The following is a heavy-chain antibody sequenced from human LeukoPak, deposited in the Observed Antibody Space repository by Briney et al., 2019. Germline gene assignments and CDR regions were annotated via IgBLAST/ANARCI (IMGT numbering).Heavy chain of an antibody. Sequence: GGSLRLSXAASGFTFSSYAMSWVRQAPGKGLEWVSAISGSGGSTYYADSVKGRFTISRDNSKNTLYLQMNSLRAEDTAVYYCAKDFRDYYDSSGYYFDYWGQGTLVTVSS. D-gene: IGHD3-22*01. V-gene: IGHV3-23*01. CDR1: GFTFSSYA. J-gene: IGHJ4*02. CDR3: AKDFRDYYDSSGYYFDY. CDR2: ISGSGGST.